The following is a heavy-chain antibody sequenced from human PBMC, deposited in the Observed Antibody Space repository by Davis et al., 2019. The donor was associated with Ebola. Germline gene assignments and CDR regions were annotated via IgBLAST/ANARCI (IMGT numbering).Heavy chain of an antibody. Sequence: ASVKVSCKAFGYTFANYAINWVRQAPGQGLEWMGWINPNTGIPTYAQGFTGHFVFSLDTSVSTAYLRISSLKAEDTAVYYCARDRGRYSSSPNFANWGQGTLVTVSS. V-gene: IGHV7-4-1*02. J-gene: IGHJ4*02. D-gene: IGHD6-19*01. CDR3: ARDRGRYSSSPNFAN. CDR1: GYTFANYA. CDR2: INPNTGIP.